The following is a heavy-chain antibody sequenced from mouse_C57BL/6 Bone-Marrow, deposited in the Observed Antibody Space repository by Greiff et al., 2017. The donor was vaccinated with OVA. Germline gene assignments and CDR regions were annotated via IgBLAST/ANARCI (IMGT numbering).Heavy chain of an antibody. J-gene: IGHJ4*01. CDR1: GYTFTSYW. D-gene: IGHD1-1*01. Sequence: QVQLQQSGAELVMPGASVKLSCKASGYTFTSYWMHWVKQRPGQGLEWIGEIDPSDSYTNYNQKFKGKSTLTVDKSSSPAYMQISSLTPEHSAIYYWARGITTVASYAMDYWGQGTSVTVSS. V-gene: IGHV1-69*01. CDR2: IDPSDSYT. CDR3: ARGITTVASYAMDY.